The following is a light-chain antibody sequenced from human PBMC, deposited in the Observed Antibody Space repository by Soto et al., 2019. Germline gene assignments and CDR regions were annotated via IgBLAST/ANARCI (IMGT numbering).Light chain of an antibody. CDR1: SSDVGGYNF. V-gene: IGLV2-14*01. Sequence: QSALTQPASVSGSPGQSITISCTGTSSDVGGYNFVSWYQHHPGKAPKLMIYEVTIRASGVSNRFYGSKSGTTASLTISGLQAEDEDDYYCSSYTSINSLYVFGTGTKLTVL. J-gene: IGLJ1*01. CDR2: EVT. CDR3: SSYTSINSLYV.